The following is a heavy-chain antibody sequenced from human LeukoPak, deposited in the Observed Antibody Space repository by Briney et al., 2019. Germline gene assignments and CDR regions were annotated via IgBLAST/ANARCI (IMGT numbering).Heavy chain of an antibody. J-gene: IGHJ4*02. Sequence: SETLSLTCTVSGFSISSYYWNWIRQPPGKGLEWIGYIFYSGSTSYNPSLKSRVTISLDTSKNQFSLKLTSVTAADTAMYYCARKGYFDSWGQGTLVTVSS. CDR1: GFSISSYY. CDR3: ARKGYFDS. CDR2: IFYSGST. V-gene: IGHV4-59*08.